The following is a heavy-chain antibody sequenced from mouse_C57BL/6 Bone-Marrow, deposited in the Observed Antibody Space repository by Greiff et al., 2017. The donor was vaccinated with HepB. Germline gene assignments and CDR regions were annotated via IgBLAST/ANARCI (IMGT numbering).Heavy chain of an antibody. D-gene: IGHD1-1*01. CDR1: GYTFTSYW. CDR2: IYPSDSET. J-gene: IGHJ2*01. V-gene: IGHV1-61*01. Sequence: VKLQQPGAELVRPGSSVKLSCKASGYTFTSYWMDWVKQRPGQGLEWIGNIYPSDSETHYNQKFKDKATLTVDKSSSTAYMQLSSLTSEDSAVYYGARSITTIVAGDYFDYWGQGTTLTVSA. CDR3: ARSITTIVAGDYFDY.